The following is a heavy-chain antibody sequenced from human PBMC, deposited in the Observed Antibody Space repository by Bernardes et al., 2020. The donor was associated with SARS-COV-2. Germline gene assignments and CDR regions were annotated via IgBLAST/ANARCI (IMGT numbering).Heavy chain of an antibody. V-gene: IGHV3-66*01. Sequence: GGSLRLSCAASGFTVSSNYMSWVRQAPGKGLEWVSVMYSGGSTYYADSVKGRFIISRENSKNTLSLQMISLRAEDTAVYYCATKTRRDGSYYFDYWGQGTLVTVSS. CDR1: GFTVSSNY. CDR3: ATKTRRDGSYYFDY. CDR2: MYSGGST. D-gene: IGHD5-12*01. J-gene: IGHJ4*02.